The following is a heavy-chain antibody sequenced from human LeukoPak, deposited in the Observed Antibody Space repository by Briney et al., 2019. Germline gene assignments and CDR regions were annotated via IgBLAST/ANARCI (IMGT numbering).Heavy chain of an antibody. D-gene: IGHD3-22*01. Sequence: SQTLSLTCTVSGGSITSGSHYWNWIRQPAGKGLEWIGRIYTSGSTKYNPSLKSRVTISIDTSKNQFSLKLSSVTAADTAVYYCARDYYDTSVYLGHWGQGTLVTVSS. CDR3: ARDYYDTSVYLGH. CDR2: IYTSGST. V-gene: IGHV4-61*02. J-gene: IGHJ4*02. CDR1: GGSITSGSHY.